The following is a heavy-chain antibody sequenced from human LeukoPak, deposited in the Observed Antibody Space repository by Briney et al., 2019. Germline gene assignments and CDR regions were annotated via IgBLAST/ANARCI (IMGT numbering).Heavy chain of an antibody. J-gene: IGHJ4*02. CDR3: ARHRSSPLYYFDY. D-gene: IGHD6-13*01. CDR1: GGSISSSSYY. V-gene: IGHV4-39*01. CDR2: IYYSGST. Sequence: PSETLSLTCTVSGGSISSSSYYWGWIRQPPGKGLEWIGSIYYSGSTYYNPSLKSRVTISVDTSKNQFSLKLSSVTAADTAVYYCARHRSSPLYYFDYWGQGTLVTVSS.